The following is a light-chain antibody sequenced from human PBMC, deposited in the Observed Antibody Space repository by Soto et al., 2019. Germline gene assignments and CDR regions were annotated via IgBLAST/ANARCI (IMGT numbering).Light chain of an antibody. CDR1: QGIIDY. Sequence: DIQMTQSASFLAASVGERVTITYRASQGIIDYLAWYQQKPGRAPKLLIYAASTLHSGVPSRFSGSGAGTDFTLTISSLQPEDVATYYCQKYNSAPRTFGQGTKVEIK. J-gene: IGKJ1*01. CDR2: AAS. V-gene: IGKV1-27*01. CDR3: QKYNSAPRT.